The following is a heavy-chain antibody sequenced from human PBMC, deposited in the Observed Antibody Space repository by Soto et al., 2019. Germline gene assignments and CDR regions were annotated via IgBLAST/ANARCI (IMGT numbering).Heavy chain of an antibody. V-gene: IGHV4-31*03. CDR3: ARERVLRSGWFDP. D-gene: IGHD1-26*01. J-gene: IGHJ5*02. CDR2: IYFTGSA. CDR1: GDSLTSGGYY. Sequence: QVQLRESGPGLVKPSQALSLVCSVSGDSLTSGGYYWTWLRQRPGKGLEWIGYIYFTGSAYYNPSLKSRMTMSVDTSKNQFSLRLTSVTAADTAFYYCARERVLRSGWFDPWGQGTLVTVSS.